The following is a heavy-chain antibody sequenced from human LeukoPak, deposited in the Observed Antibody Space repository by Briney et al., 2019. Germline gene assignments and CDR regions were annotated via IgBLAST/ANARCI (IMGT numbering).Heavy chain of an antibody. J-gene: IGHJ3*02. D-gene: IGHD3-10*01. CDR3: ARGSSGSYYRFYAFDI. CDR1: GGSITGYY. V-gene: IGHV4-59*01. CDR2: IYYSGST. Sequence: PSETLSLTCPVSGGSITGYYWTWIRQPPGKGLEWIGYIYYSGSTNYNPSLKSRVTISVDTSKNQFSLKLSSVTAADTAVYYCARGSSGSYYRFYAFDIWGQGTMVTVSS.